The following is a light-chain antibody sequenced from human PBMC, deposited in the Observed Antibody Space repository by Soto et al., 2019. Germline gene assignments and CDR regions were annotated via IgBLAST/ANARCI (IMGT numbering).Light chain of an antibody. Sequence: EIVLTQSPDTLSLSPGDRATLSCRASQSVSSDYVVSYQQKPGLPPRLLIYGASRKATGIPDRFSGSGSGTDFILTLSSREPEDFAVYYCQHYDNTPPSVTSGPVTKVDIK. V-gene: IGKV3-20*01. CDR3: QHYDNTPPSVT. CDR1: QSVSSDY. J-gene: IGKJ3*01. CDR2: GAS.